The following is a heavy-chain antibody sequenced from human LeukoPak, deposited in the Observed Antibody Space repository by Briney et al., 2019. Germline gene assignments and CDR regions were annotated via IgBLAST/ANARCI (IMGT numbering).Heavy chain of an antibody. CDR3: ARVLNYYDSSGYPLDWFDP. V-gene: IGHV1-18*01. J-gene: IGHJ5*02. CDR1: GYTFTSYG. CDR2: ISAYNGNT. Sequence: ASVKVSCKASGYTFTSYGISWVRQAPGQGLEWMGWISAYNGNTNYAQKLQGRVTMTTDTSTSTAYMELRSLRSDDTAGYYCARVLNYYDSSGYPLDWFDPWGQGTLVTVSS. D-gene: IGHD3-22*01.